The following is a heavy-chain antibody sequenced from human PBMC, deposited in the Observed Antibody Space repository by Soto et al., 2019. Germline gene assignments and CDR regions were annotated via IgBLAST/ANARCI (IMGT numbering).Heavy chain of an antibody. Sequence: GGSLRLSCAASGFTFSSYIMNWGLQAPGKGLEWVSYISSSSSIIYYADFVKGRFTICRDNTKNSLYLQMNSLRAEDTAVYYCAREYCSSTICLTWFAPWGQGTLLTLSS. CDR3: AREYCSSTICLTWFAP. J-gene: IGHJ5*02. CDR2: ISSSSSII. CDR1: GFTFSSYI. D-gene: IGHD2-2*01. V-gene: IGHV3-48*01.